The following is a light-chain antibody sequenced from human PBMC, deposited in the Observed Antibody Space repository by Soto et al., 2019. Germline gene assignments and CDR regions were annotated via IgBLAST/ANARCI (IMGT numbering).Light chain of an antibody. CDR3: SSYTTNNTPV. J-gene: IGLJ2*01. CDR2: EVN. V-gene: IGLV2-14*01. CDR1: SSDVGDSNF. Sequence: QSALTQPASVSGSPGQSITISCTGTSSDVGDSNFVSWYQQHPGKAPKLMIYEVNNRPSGVSNRFSGSKSGNTASLTISGLRTEDEADYYCSSYTTNNTPVFGGGTKLTVL.